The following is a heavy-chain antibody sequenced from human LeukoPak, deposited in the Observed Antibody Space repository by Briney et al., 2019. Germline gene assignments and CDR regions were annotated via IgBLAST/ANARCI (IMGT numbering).Heavy chain of an antibody. V-gene: IGHV4-39*01. D-gene: IGHD1-26*01. CDR2: IYYSGST. J-gene: IGHJ4*02. CDR3: ARGVGSGIYPPQDFDY. CDR1: GGSISSSSYY. Sequence: SETLSLTCTVSGGSISSSSYYWGWIRQPPGKGLEWIGSIYYSGSTYYNPSLKSRVTISVDTSKNQFSLKLSSVTAADTAVYYCARGVGSGIYPPQDFDYWGQGTLVTVSS.